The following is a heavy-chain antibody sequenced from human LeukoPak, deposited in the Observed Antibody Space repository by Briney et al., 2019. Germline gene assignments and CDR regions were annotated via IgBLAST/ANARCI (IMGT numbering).Heavy chain of an antibody. Sequence: PGGSLRLSCAASGFTFSSYAMSWVRQAPGKGLEWVSAISGSGGSTYYADSVKGRFTISRDNSKNTLYLQMNSLRAEDTAIYYCARIGYSSSSNDYWGQGTLVTVSS. V-gene: IGHV3-23*01. CDR2: ISGSGGST. D-gene: IGHD6-6*01. CDR3: ARIGYSSSSNDY. CDR1: GFTFSSYA. J-gene: IGHJ4*02.